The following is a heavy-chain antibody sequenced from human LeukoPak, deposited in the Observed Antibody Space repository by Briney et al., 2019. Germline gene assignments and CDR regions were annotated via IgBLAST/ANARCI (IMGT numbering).Heavy chain of an antibody. CDR1: GFTFSEYY. V-gene: IGHV3-11*01. J-gene: IGHJ6*02. D-gene: IGHD1-14*01. Sequence: PGGSLRLSCAASGFTFSEYYINWIRQAPEKGLEWVSHISSSGRLMQYADSVRGRFTITRDNAQNFMSLQMNNLKPEDTAVYYCARDTNNGLDVWGRGTTVTVS. CDR2: ISSSGRLM. CDR3: ARDTNNGLDV.